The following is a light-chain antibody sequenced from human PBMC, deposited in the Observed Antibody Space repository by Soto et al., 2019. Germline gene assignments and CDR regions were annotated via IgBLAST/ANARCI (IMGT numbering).Light chain of an antibody. V-gene: IGKV1-5*03. CDR2: KAS. Sequence: DIQMTQSPSTLSASVGDRVTITCRASQSISNWLAWYQQKPGKAHKLLIYKASSLESGVPSRFSGSGSGTEFTLTISSLQPDDFATYYCQQYNSYSWTFGQGTKVEIK. CDR1: QSISNW. J-gene: IGKJ1*01. CDR3: QQYNSYSWT.